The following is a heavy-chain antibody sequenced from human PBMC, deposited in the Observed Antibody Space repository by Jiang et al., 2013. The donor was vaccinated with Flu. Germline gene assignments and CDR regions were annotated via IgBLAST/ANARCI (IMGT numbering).Heavy chain of an antibody. CDR1: GFTVSNNY. V-gene: IGHV3-66*01. CDR3: ARAGTGFDY. Sequence: VQLVESGGGVVQPGGSLRVSCVVSGFTVSNNYMTWVRQAPGKGLEWVSIIHSVGDTFYADSVKGRFTISRDNSKNTLYLQMSSLRADDTAVYYCARAGTGFDYWGQGTLVTVSS. D-gene: IGHD7-27*01. CDR2: IHSVGDT. J-gene: IGHJ4*02.